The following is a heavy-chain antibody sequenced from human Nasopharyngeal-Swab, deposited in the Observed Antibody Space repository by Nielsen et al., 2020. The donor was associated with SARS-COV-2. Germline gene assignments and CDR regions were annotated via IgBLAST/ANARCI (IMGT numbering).Heavy chain of an antibody. V-gene: IGHV1-46*01. J-gene: IGHJ6*02. Sequence: ASVKVSCKASGYTFTSYYMHWVRQAPGQGREWMGIINPSGGSTSYAQKFQGRVTMTRDTSTSTVYMELSSLRSEDTAVYYCARDLTKSIAVPGNYYYGMDVWGQGTTVTVCS. D-gene: IGHD6-19*01. CDR2: INPSGGST. CDR1: GYTFTSYY. CDR3: ARDLTKSIAVPGNYYYGMDV.